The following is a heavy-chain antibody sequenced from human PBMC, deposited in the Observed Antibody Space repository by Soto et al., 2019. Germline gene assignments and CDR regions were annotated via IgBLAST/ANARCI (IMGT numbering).Heavy chain of an antibody. CDR1: GVSITSSSYL. D-gene: IGHD3-3*01. CDR2: LFYSGST. J-gene: IGHJ4*02. Sequence: QPLLQESGPGLVRPSETLSLTCSVSGVSITSSSYLWGWIRQSPGKGLEWIGTLFYSGSTDYNPSLKTRVAISADTSKNQVSLRLTSVTAADTAVYYCARVPRILRYFDIWGQGTRVTVSS. CDR3: ARVPRILRYFDI. V-gene: IGHV4-39*01.